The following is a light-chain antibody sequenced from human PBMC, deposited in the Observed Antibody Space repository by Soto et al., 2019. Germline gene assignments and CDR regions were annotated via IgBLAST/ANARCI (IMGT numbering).Light chain of an antibody. CDR3: EQYNNWPRT. CDR2: DAS. CDR1: QNVNYN. J-gene: IGKJ1*01. Sequence: IVMTQSPATLSVSPGERATLSFRASQNVNYNLAWYQQKPGQVPSLLIHDASITATPILARFSGSGSGTEFTLTFGSLHSEDFAVYEGEQYNNWPRTFGQGTKVEVK. V-gene: IGKV3-15*01.